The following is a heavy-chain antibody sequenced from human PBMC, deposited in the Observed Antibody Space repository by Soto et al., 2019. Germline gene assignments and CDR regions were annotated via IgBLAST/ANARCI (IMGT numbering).Heavy chain of an antibody. J-gene: IGHJ6*04. CDR2: IIPIFGTA. Sequence: QVQLVQSGAEVKKPGSSVKVSCKASGGTFSSYAISWVRQAPGQGLEWMGGIIPIFGTANYAQKFQGRVTITADESTRTAYMELVSLGSEDTSGYYCARYCSGGSCYPGGGYYYGMDVWGEGTTVTVSS. D-gene: IGHD2-15*01. CDR1: GGTFSSYA. V-gene: IGHV1-69*01. CDR3: ARYCSGGSCYPGGGYYYGMDV.